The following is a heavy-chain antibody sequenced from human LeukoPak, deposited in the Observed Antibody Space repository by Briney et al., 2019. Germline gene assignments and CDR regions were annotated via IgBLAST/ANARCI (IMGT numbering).Heavy chain of an antibody. CDR2: ISGSGDT. CDR1: GFTFCSYA. Sequence: GGSLRLSCAASGFTFCSYAMGWVRHAPGKGLEWVSAISGSGDTYYADSVKGRFTISSDNSKNTLYLQMNSLRAEDTAVYYCATAGYSSRNYWGQGNLVTVSS. V-gene: IGHV3-23*01. D-gene: IGHD6-13*01. CDR3: ATAGYSSRNY. J-gene: IGHJ4*02.